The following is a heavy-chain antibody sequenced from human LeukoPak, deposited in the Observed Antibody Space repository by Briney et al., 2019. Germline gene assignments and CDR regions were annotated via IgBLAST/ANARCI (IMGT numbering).Heavy chain of an antibody. V-gene: IGHV1-8*01. CDR2: MNPNSGHT. J-gene: IGHJ4*02. CDR3: ARSIVGVRKRNDY. Sequence: ASVKVSCKASGYTFTSYDIIWVRQASGQGLEWMGWMNPNSGHTGYAQMFQGRVTMTRTTSISTAYMELTSLTSEDSAVYYCARSIVGVRKRNDYWGQGTLVTVSS. D-gene: IGHD1-26*01. CDR1: GYTFTSYD.